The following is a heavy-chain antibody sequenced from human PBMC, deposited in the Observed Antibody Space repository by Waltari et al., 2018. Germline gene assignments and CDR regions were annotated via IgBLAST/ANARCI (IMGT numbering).Heavy chain of an antibody. V-gene: IGHV3-48*01. CDR1: GFTFSSYS. CDR2: ISSSSSTI. CDR3: AVEYSSSYFDY. D-gene: IGHD6-6*01. Sequence: EVQLVESGGGLVQPGGSLRLSCAASGFTFSSYSMNWVRQAPGKGLEWVSYISSSSSTIYYADSVKGRFTISRDNAKNSLYLQMNSLRAEDTAVYYCAVEYSSSYFDYWGQGTLVTVSS. J-gene: IGHJ4*02.